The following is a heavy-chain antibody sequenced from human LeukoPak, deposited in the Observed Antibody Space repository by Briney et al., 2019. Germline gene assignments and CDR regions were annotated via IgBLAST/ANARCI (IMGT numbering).Heavy chain of an antibody. J-gene: IGHJ4*02. Sequence: PSETLSLTCTVSGGSISSSSYYWGWIRQPPGTGLEWIGSIYYSGSTYYNPSLKSRLTITVDTSKNQFSLRLSSATAADTAVYCCARREIIKGVTVVVPAAIDYWGQGTMVTVSS. CDR3: ARREIIKGVTVVVPAAIDY. CDR1: GGSISSSSYY. CDR2: IYYSGST. D-gene: IGHD2-2*01. V-gene: IGHV4-39*01.